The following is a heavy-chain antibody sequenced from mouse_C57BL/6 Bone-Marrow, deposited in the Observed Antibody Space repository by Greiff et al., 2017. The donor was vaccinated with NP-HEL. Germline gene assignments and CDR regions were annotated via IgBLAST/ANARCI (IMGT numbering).Heavy chain of an antibody. CDR3: AREGDYYGSSLYWYFEV. J-gene: IGHJ1*03. CDR1: GYTFTSYW. V-gene: IGHV1-64*01. Sequence: QVQLQQSGAELVKPGASVKLSCKASGYTFTSYWMHWVKQRPGQGLEWIGMINPTSGSTNYNEKFKSKATLTVDKSSSTAYMQLSSRTSEDAAGYYWAREGDYYGSSLYWYFEVWGTGTTVTVSS. CDR2: INPTSGST. D-gene: IGHD1-1*01.